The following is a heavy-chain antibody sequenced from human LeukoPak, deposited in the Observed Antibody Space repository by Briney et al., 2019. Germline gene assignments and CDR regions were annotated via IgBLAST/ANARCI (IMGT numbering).Heavy chain of an antibody. D-gene: IGHD3-10*01. Sequence: GGSLRLSCAASGFTFSSYAMSWVRQAPGKRLEWVSSIGDSGGSTYYADSVKGRFTISRDNSKNTLYLQMNSLRAEDTAVYYCARGGRPYYGSGSYPDYWGQGTLVTVSS. CDR3: ARGGRPYYGSGSYPDY. CDR2: IGDSGGST. J-gene: IGHJ4*02. CDR1: GFTFSSYA. V-gene: IGHV3-23*01.